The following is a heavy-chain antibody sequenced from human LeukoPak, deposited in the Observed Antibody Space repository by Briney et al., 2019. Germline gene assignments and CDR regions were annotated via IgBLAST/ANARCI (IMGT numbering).Heavy chain of an antibody. J-gene: IGHJ4*02. V-gene: IGHV3-23*01. CDR2: ISGSGGST. CDR3: AKVDKVGEGYY. CDR1: GFTFSSYA. D-gene: IGHD2-15*01. Sequence: GRSLRLSCAASGFTFSSYAMSWVRQAPGKGLEWVSAISGSGGSTYYADSVKGRFTISRDNSKNTLYLQMNSLRAEDTAVYYCAKVDKVGEGYYWGQGTLVTVSS.